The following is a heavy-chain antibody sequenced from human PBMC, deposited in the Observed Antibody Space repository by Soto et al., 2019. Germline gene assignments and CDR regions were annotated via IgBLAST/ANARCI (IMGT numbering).Heavy chain of an antibody. V-gene: IGHV3-74*01. Sequence: EVQLVQSGGGLVQPGGSLRLSCAASGFTFTDYWMHWVRQAPGKGLVCVSRINGDGSGTDYADSVKGRFPISRDNARNTLYRQMNTLRAEDTAVYYCVRGAIPTSSSAAGYTYFDPWGQGTLVSVSS. CDR1: GFTFTDYW. CDR2: INGDGSGT. J-gene: IGHJ5*02. CDR3: VRGAIPTSSSAAGYTYFDP. D-gene: IGHD6-6*01.